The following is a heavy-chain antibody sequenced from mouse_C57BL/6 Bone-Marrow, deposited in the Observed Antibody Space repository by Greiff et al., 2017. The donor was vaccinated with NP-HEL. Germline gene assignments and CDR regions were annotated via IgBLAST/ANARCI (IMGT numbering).Heavy chain of an antibody. D-gene: IGHD2-3*01. J-gene: IGHJ3*01. CDR2: INPNNGGT. Sequence: EVQLVESGPELVKPGASVKIPCKASGYTFTDYNMDWVKQSHGKSLEWIGDINPNNGGTIYNQKFKGKATLTVDKSSSTAYMELRSLTSEDTAVYYCARYGYYAWFAYWGQGTLVTVSA. CDR1: GYTFTDYN. CDR3: ARYGYYAWFAY. V-gene: IGHV1-18*01.